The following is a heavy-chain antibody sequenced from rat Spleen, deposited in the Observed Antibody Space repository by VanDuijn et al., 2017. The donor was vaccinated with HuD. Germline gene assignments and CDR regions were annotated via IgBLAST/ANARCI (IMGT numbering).Heavy chain of an antibody. Sequence: EVQLVESGGGLVQPGRSLKLSCAASGSPFRDYYMAWVRKAPTKGLEWVASITYDGGTTYYRDSVKGRFTISRDNAKSSLYLQMDSLRSEDTATYYCTTDGYYDYWGQGVMVTVSS. CDR1: GSPFRDYY. CDR3: TTDGYYDY. J-gene: IGHJ2*01. V-gene: IGHV5-20*01. CDR2: ITYDGGTT.